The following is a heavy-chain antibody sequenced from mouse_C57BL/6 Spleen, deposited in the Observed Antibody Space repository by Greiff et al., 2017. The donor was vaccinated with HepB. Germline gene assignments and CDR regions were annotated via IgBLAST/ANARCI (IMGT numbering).Heavy chain of an antibody. CDR1: GFSLSTSGMG. CDR2: IYWDDDK. CDR3: ARSPFIYDGYHYAMDY. Sequence: QVTLKVSGPGILQSSQTLSLTCSFSGFSLSTSGMGVSWIRQPSGKGLEWLAHIYWDDDKRYNPSLKSRLTISKDTSRNQVFLKITSVDTADTATYYCARSPFIYDGYHYAMDYWGQGTSVTVSS. V-gene: IGHV8-12*01. J-gene: IGHJ4*01. D-gene: IGHD2-3*01.